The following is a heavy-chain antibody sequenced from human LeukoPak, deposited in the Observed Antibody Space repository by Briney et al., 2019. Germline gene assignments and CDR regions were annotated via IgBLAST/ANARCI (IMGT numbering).Heavy chain of an antibody. J-gene: IGHJ3*02. V-gene: IGHV4-39*07. CDR2: IYYSGST. CDR3: ARDAYCGGDCYSAPDDAFDI. CDR1: GGSISSSSYY. Sequence: PSETLSLTCTVSGGSISSSSYYWGWIRQPPGKGLEWIGSIYYSGSTYYNPSLKSRVTISVDTSKNQFSLKLSSVTAADTAVYYCARDAYCGGDCYSAPDDAFDIWGQGTMVTVSS. D-gene: IGHD2-21*02.